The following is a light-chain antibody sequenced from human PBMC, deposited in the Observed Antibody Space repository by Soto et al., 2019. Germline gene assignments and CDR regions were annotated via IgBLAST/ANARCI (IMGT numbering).Light chain of an antibody. CDR3: QQYYRTSLK. J-gene: IGKJ4*01. V-gene: IGKV4-1*01. CDR1: QRVLYTPNNKNY. CDR2: WAH. Sequence: DIVLTQSPDSLAVSLGESATINGKSSQRVLYTPNNKNYLRWYQQKPGQPPKLLIYWAHLRQPGVPDRFRGSGSGTEFTLTHSGLQAEDVGVYVCQQYYRTSLKFGAGTKVEIK.